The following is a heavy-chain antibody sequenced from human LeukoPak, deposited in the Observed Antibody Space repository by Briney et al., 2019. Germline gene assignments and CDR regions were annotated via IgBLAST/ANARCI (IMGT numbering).Heavy chain of an antibody. CDR3: ARDLKAVAGPDY. Sequence: ASVKVSCKASGYTFTSYDINWVRQATGQGLEWMGWMNPNSGNTGYAQKFQGRVTMTRNTSISTAYMELSSLRSEDTAVYYCARDLKAVAGPDYWGQGTLVTVSS. CDR2: MNPNSGNT. D-gene: IGHD6-19*01. J-gene: IGHJ4*02. V-gene: IGHV1-8*01. CDR1: GYTFTSYD.